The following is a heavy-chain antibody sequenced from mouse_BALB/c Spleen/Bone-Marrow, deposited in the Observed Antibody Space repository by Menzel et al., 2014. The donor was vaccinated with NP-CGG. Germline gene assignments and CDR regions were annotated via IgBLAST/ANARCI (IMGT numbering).Heavy chain of an antibody. CDR3: ARAAITTVVAGY. Sequence: EVQLVGSGGGLVQPGGSRKLSCAASGFTFSSFGMHWVRQAPEKGLEWVAYISSGSSNIYYADTVKGRFTISRDNPKNTLFLQMTSLRSEDTAMYYCARAAITTVVAGYWGQGTTLTVSS. V-gene: IGHV5-17*02. J-gene: IGHJ2*01. CDR1: GFTFSSFG. D-gene: IGHD1-1*01. CDR2: ISSGSSNI.